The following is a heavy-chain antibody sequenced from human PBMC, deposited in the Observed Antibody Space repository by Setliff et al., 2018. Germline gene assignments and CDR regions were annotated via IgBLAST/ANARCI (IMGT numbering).Heavy chain of an antibody. D-gene: IGHD2-2*01. V-gene: IGHV3-7*01. J-gene: IGHJ6*03. CDR1: GFTFSSYS. Sequence: PGGSLRLSCAASGFTFSSYSMNWVRQAPGKGLEWVANIKEDGSEKYHVDSVMGRFTISRDNAKNTLYLQMNSLRAEDTAVYYCARARYCSSTSCYYYYYMDVWGKGTTVTVSS. CDR3: ARARYCSSTSCYYYYYMDV. CDR2: IKEDGSEK.